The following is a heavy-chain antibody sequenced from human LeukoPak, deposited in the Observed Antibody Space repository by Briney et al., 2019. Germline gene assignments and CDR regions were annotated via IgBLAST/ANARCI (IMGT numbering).Heavy chain of an antibody. J-gene: IGHJ5*02. CDR3: ARHSSVLNSFDP. Sequence: TGESLKISCKGSAYSFTNYWISWVREMPGKGLEWMGRIDAGDSQTNYSPSFQGHVTISADKSISTAYLQWSSLKASDTAMYYCARHSSVLNSFDPWGQGTLVTVSS. D-gene: IGHD3-22*01. V-gene: IGHV5-10-1*01. CDR1: AYSFTNYW. CDR2: IDAGDSQT.